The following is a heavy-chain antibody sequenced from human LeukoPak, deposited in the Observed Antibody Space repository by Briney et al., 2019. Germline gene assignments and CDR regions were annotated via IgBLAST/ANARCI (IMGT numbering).Heavy chain of an antibody. V-gene: IGHV5-51*01. CDR1: GYNFNTYW. D-gene: IGHD3-9*01. CDR3: ARSMFNWLLSTDNYFDF. J-gene: IGHJ4*02. CDR2: IYPGDSHL. Sequence: KSGESLKISCQASGYNFNTYWIGWVRQLPGKGLEWVGIIYPGDSHLKYSPSFQGQVTISADRSITTAYLQWSSLKASDTATYYCARSMFNWLLSTDNYFDFWGQGTLVTVSS.